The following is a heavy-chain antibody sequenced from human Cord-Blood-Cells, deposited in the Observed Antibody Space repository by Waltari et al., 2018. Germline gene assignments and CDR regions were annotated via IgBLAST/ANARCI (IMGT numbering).Heavy chain of an antibody. J-gene: IGHJ4*02. D-gene: IGHD1-1*01. CDR3: AKEIGRSVQGGY. V-gene: IGHV3-23*01. CDR1: GLPFSSYA. CDR2: ISGSGGST. Sequence: EVQLLESGGGLVQPGGSLRLSRAASGLPFSSYAMSWVRQAPGKGLEWVSAISGSGGSTYYADSVKGRFTISRDNSKNTLYLQMNSLRAEDTAVYYCAKEIGRSVQGGYWGQGTPVTVSS.